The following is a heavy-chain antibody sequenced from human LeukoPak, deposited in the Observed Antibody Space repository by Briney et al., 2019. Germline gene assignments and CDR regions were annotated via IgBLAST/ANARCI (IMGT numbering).Heavy chain of an antibody. J-gene: IGHJ4*02. D-gene: IGHD2-2*02. V-gene: IGHV1-46*01. CDR2: INPSGGST. CDR1: GYTFTSYY. Sequence: ASVNVSCKASGYTFTSYYMHWVRQAPGQGLEWMGIINPSGGSTSYAQKFQGRVTMTRDMSTSTVYMELSSLRSEDTAVYYCARDSGIVVVPAAIPFDYWGQGTLVTVSS. CDR3: ARDSGIVVVPAAIPFDY.